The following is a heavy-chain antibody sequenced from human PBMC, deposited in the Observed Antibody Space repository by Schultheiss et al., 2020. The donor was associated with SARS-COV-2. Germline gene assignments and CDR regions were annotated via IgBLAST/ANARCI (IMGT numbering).Heavy chain of an antibody. J-gene: IGHJ4*02. CDR2: INPNSGGT. CDR1: GYTFTGYY. CDR3: ARAGGYCNDGSCPYHFDY. V-gene: IGHV1-2*04. D-gene: IGHD2-15*01. Sequence: ASVKVSCKASGYTFTGYYMHWVRQAPGQGLEWMGWINPNSGGTNYAQKFQGWVTMTRDTSISTAYMELSRLRSDDTAVYYCARAGGYCNDGSCPYHFDYWGQGTLVTVSS.